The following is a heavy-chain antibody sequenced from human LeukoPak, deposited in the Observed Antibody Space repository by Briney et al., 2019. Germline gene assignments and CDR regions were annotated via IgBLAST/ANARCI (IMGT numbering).Heavy chain of an antibody. Sequence: PGGSLRLSCAASGFTFGSYAMGWVRQAPGKGLEWVSAISGSGGSTYYADSVKGRFTISRDNSKNTLYLQMNSLRAEDTAVYYCAKDQLTTVTTRAGMDVWGQGTTVTVSS. V-gene: IGHV3-23*01. D-gene: IGHD4-11*01. J-gene: IGHJ6*02. CDR2: ISGSGGST. CDR1: GFTFGSYA. CDR3: AKDQLTTVTTRAGMDV.